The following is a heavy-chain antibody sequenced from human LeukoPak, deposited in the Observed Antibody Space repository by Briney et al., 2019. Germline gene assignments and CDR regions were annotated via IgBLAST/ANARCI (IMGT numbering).Heavy chain of an antibody. CDR2: ISSSGSTI. J-gene: IGHJ3*02. D-gene: IGHD3-22*01. Sequence: GGSLRLSCAASGFTFSSYAMSWVRQAPGKGLEWVSYISSSGSTIYYADSVKGRFTISRDNAKNSLYLQMNSLRAEDTAVYYCARAYYDSSGYSAFDIWGQGTMVTVSS. V-gene: IGHV3-48*04. CDR3: ARAYYDSSGYSAFDI. CDR1: GFTFSSYA.